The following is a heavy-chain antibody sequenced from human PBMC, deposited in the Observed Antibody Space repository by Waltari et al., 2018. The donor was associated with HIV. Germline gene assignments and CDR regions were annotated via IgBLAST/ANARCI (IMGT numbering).Heavy chain of an antibody. D-gene: IGHD3-3*01. J-gene: IGHJ4*02. CDR1: DDSISNSDYY. Sequence: QSHLQESGPGLVKPSETLTLVCSVSDDSISNSDYYWAWIRQSPGRGLEWIGKVSYSGNIYDNPALKSRATVSITGSKNQFSLKRNSMTAADTGVYYCARLEALLPGVVIVRDVWGQGTLVTVSS. CDR2: VSYSGNI. V-gene: IGHV4-61*05. CDR3: ARLEALLPGVVIVRDV.